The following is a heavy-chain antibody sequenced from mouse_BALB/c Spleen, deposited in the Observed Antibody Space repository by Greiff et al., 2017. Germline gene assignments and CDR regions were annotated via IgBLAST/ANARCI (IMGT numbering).Heavy chain of an antibody. J-gene: IGHJ2*01. V-gene: IGHV5-12-1*01. Sequence: VQLKQSGGGLVKPGGSLKLSCAASGFAFSSYDMSWVRQTPEKRLEWVAYISSGGGSTYYPDTVKGRFTISRDNAKNTLYLQMSSLKSEDTAMYYCARLWGDYFDYWGQGTTLTVSA. CDR1: GFAFSSYD. CDR2: ISSGGGST. CDR3: ARLWGDYFDY.